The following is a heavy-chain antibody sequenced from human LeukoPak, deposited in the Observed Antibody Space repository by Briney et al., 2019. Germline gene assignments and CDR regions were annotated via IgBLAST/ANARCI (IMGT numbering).Heavy chain of an antibody. CDR2: ISYDGSIK. V-gene: IGHV3-30*04. CDR1: GFTFSSYA. J-gene: IGHJ4*02. Sequence: PGRSLRLSCAASGFTFSSYAMHWVRQAPGKGLEWVAVISYDGSIKYYADSVKGRFTISRDNSKNTLYLQMNSLRAEDTAVYYCARDYYDTSGYYPWSYWGQGTLVTVSS. D-gene: IGHD3-22*01. CDR3: ARDYYDTSGYYPWSY.